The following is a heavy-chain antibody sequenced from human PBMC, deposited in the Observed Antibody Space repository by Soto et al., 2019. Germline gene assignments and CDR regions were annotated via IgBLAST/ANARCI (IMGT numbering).Heavy chain of an antibody. V-gene: IGHV4-39*01. J-gene: IGHJ4*02. Sequence: SETLSLTCTVAGGSISMVRYYWGWIRQARGKGLECNGSISYGGSTNYHASQTTRGTISVDTSRTQSNLKLTSVTAADAAMYCCARPARQGTVAGDFWGQGTLVTVSS. CDR2: ISYGGST. CDR1: GGSISMVRYY. D-gene: IGHD6-19*01. CDR3: ARPARQGTVAGDF.